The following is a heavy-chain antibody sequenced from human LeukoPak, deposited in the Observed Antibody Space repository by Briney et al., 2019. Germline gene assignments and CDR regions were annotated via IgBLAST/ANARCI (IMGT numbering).Heavy chain of an antibody. D-gene: IGHD3-22*01. CDR2: IYYSGST. CDR3: ARTRAYYYDSSGYYYYYYYGMDV. J-gene: IGHJ6*02. V-gene: IGHV4-59*01. Sequence: SETLSLTCTVSGGSISSYYWSWIRQPPGKGLEWIGYIYYSGSTNYNHSLKSRVTISVDTSKNQFSLKLSSVTAADTAVYYCARTRAYYYDSSGYYYYYYYGMDVWGQGTTVTVSS. CDR1: GGSISSYY.